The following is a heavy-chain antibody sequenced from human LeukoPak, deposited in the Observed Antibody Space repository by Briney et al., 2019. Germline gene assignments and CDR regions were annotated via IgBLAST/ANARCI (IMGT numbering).Heavy chain of an antibody. V-gene: IGHV3-7*01. D-gene: IGHD3-22*01. CDR1: GFIFSNYY. CDR2: IKPDGSEK. Sequence: PGGALRLSCAASGFIFSNYYMNGVRQAPGKGLEWVANIKPDGSEKDYADSVKGRFTISRDNAKNSVFLQMNRLRADDTALYYCVKGHYDVYRSQGTLVTVSS. CDR3: VKGHYDVY. J-gene: IGHJ4*02.